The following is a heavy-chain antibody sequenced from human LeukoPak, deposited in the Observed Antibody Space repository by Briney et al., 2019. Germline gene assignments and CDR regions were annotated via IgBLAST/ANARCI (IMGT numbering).Heavy chain of an antibody. D-gene: IGHD3-16*02. J-gene: IGHJ3*02. V-gene: IGHV4-59*12. CDR1: GDSISSYY. CDR2: IYYSGST. Sequence: SETLSLTCTVSGDSISSYYWSWIRQPPGKGLEWIGYIYYSGSTNYNPSLKSRVTISVDTSKNQFSLKLSSVTAADTAVYYCARGVADYVWGSYRQDAFDIWGQGTMVTVSS. CDR3: ARGVADYVWGSYRQDAFDI.